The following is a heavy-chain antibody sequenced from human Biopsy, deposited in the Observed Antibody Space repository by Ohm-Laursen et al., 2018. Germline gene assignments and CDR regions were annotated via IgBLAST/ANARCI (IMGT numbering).Heavy chain of an antibody. CDR1: GGSISNYY. J-gene: IGHJ4*02. Sequence: SETLSLTCPVSGGSISNYYWSWIRQPAGKGLEWIGRIYSSGSTNYNPSLKSRVTMSVDTSKNQFSLILSSMTAADTAVYYCARVGAGAPSIDYFDYWGQGALVTVSS. CDR2: IYSSGST. D-gene: IGHD1-26*01. CDR3: ARVGAGAPSIDYFDY. V-gene: IGHV4-4*07.